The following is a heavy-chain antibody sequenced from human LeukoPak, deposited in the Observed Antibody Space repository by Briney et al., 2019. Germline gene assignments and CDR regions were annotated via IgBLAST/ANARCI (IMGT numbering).Heavy chain of an antibody. J-gene: IGHJ4*02. CDR3: ARHGSSGYYSFDD. V-gene: IGHV4-59*08. Sequence: PSETLSLTCTVSGASISSYYWSWIRQPPGKGLEWIGYIYYSGNTNYNPSLKSRIAISIDTSENQFSLKLGSVTAADTAIYYCARHGSSGYYSFDDWGQGTPVTVSS. D-gene: IGHD3-22*01. CDR1: GASISSYY. CDR2: IYYSGNT.